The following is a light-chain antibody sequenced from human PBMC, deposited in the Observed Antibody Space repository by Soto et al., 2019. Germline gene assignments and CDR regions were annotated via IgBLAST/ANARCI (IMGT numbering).Light chain of an antibody. J-gene: IGKJ5*01. CDR2: GAS. V-gene: IGKV3-20*01. Sequence: EIILTQSPDTLSLSPGERATLSCRASQTVSSNYLAWCQQRPGQAPRLLIYGASTRAAGIPDRFSGSGSGTDFTLTITRLEPEDSAVYFCQQYTGSPSTFRQGTRLESK. CDR3: QQYTGSPST. CDR1: QTVSSNY.